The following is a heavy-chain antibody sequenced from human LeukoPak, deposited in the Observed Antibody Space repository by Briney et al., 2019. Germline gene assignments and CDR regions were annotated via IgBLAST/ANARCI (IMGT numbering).Heavy chain of an antibody. CDR2: ISSSSNTI. CDR1: GFTFSSYS. V-gene: IGHV3-48*04. Sequence: GGSLRLSCAASGFTFSSYSMNWVRQAPGKGLEWVSYISSSSNTIYYADSVKGRFTISRDNAKNSLYLQMNSLRAEDTAVYYCARSARAFDIWGQGTMVTVSS. J-gene: IGHJ3*02. CDR3: ARSARAFDI.